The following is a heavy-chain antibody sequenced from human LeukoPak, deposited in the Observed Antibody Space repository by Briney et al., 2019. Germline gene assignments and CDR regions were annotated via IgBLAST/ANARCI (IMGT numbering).Heavy chain of an antibody. Sequence: PSETLSLTCTVSGASISSYYWNWIRQPPGKGLEWIGQIYYSGSTNYNPSLKSRVTISVGTSKNQFSLKLNSVTAADTAVYYCARARSQKYCNDGTCQSNRMKNWFDPWGQGTLVTVSS. CDR3: ARARSQKYCNDGTCQSNRMKNWFDP. J-gene: IGHJ5*02. V-gene: IGHV4-59*01. CDR2: IYYSGST. D-gene: IGHD2-15*01. CDR1: GASISSYY.